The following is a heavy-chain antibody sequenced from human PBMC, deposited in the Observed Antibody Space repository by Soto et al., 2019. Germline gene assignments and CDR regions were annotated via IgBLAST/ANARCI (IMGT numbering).Heavy chain of an antibody. CDR2: IIPIFGTA. J-gene: IGHJ6*02. D-gene: IGHD3-22*01. V-gene: IGHV1-69*13. CDR1: GGTFSSYA. CDR3: ASMTYYDSPDQIPSYYGMDV. Sequence: SVKVSCKASGGTFSSYAISWVRQAPGQGLEWMGGIIPIFGTANYAQKFQGRVTITADESTSTAYMELSSLRSEDTAVYYCASMTYYDSPDQIPSYYGMDVWGQGTTVTVSS.